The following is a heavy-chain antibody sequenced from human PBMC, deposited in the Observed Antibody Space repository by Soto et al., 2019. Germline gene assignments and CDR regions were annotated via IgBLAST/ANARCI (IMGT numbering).Heavy chain of an antibody. J-gene: IGHJ5*02. CDR3: ATQEVGGTYVYTFDP. D-gene: IGHD1-26*01. CDR1: GGSITSSSYY. CDR2: FYYSGST. Sequence: QLHLWESGPGLVKPSETLSLTCTVSGGSITSSSYYWGWIRQPPGKGLEWIGSFYYSGSTYYNPSLKSRVTISVDTSKNQFSLKLSSVTAADTAVYYCATQEVGGTYVYTFDPWGQGTLVTVSS. V-gene: IGHV4-39*01.